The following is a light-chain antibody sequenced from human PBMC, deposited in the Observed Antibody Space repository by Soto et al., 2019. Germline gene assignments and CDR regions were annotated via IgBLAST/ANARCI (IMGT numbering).Light chain of an antibody. CDR3: QKYNSAPPLFA. Sequence: IQMTQSPSSLSASVGDRVTISCRASQGIGTFLAWYQQKPGKVPLLLIYDASTLRSGVPSRFSGRGSGTDFTLTISSLQPEDVATYYCQKYNSAPPLFAFGPGTKVEI. J-gene: IGKJ3*01. CDR2: DAS. V-gene: IGKV1-27*01. CDR1: QGIGTF.